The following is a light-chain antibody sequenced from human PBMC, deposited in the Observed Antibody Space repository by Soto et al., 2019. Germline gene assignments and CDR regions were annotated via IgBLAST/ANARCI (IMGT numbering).Light chain of an antibody. J-gene: IGKJ5*01. CDR3: QQYVISVT. V-gene: IGKV3-20*01. Sequence: EIVLTQSPATLSVSPWERATLSCRASQSISGNYLAWYQQKPGQAPRLLIYGASNRATGIPERFSGSGSGTDFTLTISRLEPQDSAMYYCQQYVISVTFGQGTRLEIK. CDR1: QSISGNY. CDR2: GAS.